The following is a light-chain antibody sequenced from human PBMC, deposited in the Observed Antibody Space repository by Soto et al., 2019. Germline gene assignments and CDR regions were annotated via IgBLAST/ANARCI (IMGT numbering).Light chain of an antibody. CDR3: QQRSSWPRTWT. J-gene: IGKJ1*01. CDR1: QSVSSY. CDR2: DAS. Sequence: EIVVTQSPATLSLSPGERATLSCRASQSVSSYLACYQQKPGQAPRLLIYDASNRATGIPARFSGSGAGTDFTLTISRLEPEDFAVYYCQQRSSWPRTWTFGQGTKVEIK. V-gene: IGKV3-11*01.